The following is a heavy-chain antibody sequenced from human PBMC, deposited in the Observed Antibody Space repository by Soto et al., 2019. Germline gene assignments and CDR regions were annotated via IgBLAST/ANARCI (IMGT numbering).Heavy chain of an antibody. D-gene: IGHD5-18*01. CDR3: AKDPPWPKTAMVSCFDI. CDR2: ISGSGGST. V-gene: IGHV3-23*01. Sequence: GGSLRLSCAASGFTFSSYAMSWVRQAPGKGLEWVSAISGSGGSTYYADSVKGRFTISRDNSKNTLYLQMNSLRAEDTAVYYCAKDPPWPKTAMVSCFDIWGQGTMVTVSS. J-gene: IGHJ3*02. CDR1: GFTFSSYA.